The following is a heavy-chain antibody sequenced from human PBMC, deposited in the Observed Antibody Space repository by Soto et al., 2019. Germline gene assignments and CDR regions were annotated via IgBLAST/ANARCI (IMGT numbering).Heavy chain of an antibody. CDR3: AKDHSSGWYGYYFDY. CDR1: GFTFSSYA. V-gene: IGHV3-23*01. Sequence: GSLRLSCAASGFTFSSYAMSWVRQAPGKGLEWVSAISGSGGSTYYADSVKGRFTISRDNSKNTLYLQMNSLRAEDTAVYYCAKDHSSGWYGYYFDYWGQGTLVTVSS. CDR2: ISGSGGST. J-gene: IGHJ4*02. D-gene: IGHD6-19*01.